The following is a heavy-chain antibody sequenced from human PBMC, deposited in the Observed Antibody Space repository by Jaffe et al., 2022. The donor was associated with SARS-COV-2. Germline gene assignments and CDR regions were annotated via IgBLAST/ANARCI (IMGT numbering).Heavy chain of an antibody. CDR1: GGSFSGYY. D-gene: IGHD3-10*01. J-gene: IGHJ4*02. CDR2: INHSGST. V-gene: IGHV4-34*01. Sequence: QVQLQQWGAGLLKPSETLSLTCAVYGGSFSGYYWSWIRQPPGKGLEWIGEINHSGSTNYNPSLKSRVTISVDTSKNQFSLKLSSVTAADTAVYYCARGQGSGWSRNYFDYWGQGTLVTVSS. CDR3: ARGQGSGWSRNYFDY.